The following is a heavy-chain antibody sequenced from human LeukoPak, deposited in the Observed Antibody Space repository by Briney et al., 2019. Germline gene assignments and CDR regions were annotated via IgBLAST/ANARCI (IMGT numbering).Heavy chain of an antibody. CDR3: ARHFYYDSRTYYKDYYYYYMDV. V-gene: IGHV5-51*01. J-gene: IGHJ6*03. CDR2: VYPGASDT. D-gene: IGHD3-10*01. CDR1: GYTFSRYW. Sequence: GESLKISCKGSGYTFSRYWIGWVRQMPGKGLEWMGIVYPGASDTIYSPSFQGQVTISADRFIDTAYLQWSSLKASDTAMYYRARHFYYDSRTYYKDYYYYYMDVWGEGTSVTVTS.